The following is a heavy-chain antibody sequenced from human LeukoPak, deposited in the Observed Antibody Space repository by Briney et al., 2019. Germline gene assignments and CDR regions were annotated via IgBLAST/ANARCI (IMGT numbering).Heavy chain of an antibody. D-gene: IGHD5-24*01. CDR3: ARADGAFEI. J-gene: IGHJ3*02. Sequence: PGGSLRLSCVASGFTFSHYWMSWVRQAPGKGLEWVANIKEDGSDKYYVDSVKGRFTISRDNAKNSLFLQMNSLRAEDTAVYYCARADGAFEIWGQGTMVTVSS. CDR2: IKEDGSDK. V-gene: IGHV3-7*01. CDR1: GFTFSHYW.